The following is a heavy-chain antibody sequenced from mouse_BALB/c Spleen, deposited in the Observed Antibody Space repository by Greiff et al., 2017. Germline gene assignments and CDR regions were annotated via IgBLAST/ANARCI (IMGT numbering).Heavy chain of an antibody. J-gene: IGHJ2*01. D-gene: IGHD2-10*02. Sequence: EVMLVESGGGLVQPGGSRKLSCAASGFTFSSFGMHWVRQAPEKGLEWVAYISSGSSTIYYADTVKGRFTISRDNPKNTLFLQMTSLRSEDTAMYYCARKKYGSYFDYWGQGTTLTVSS. CDR2: ISSGSSTI. CDR1: GFTFSSFG. V-gene: IGHV5-17*02. CDR3: ARKKYGSYFDY.